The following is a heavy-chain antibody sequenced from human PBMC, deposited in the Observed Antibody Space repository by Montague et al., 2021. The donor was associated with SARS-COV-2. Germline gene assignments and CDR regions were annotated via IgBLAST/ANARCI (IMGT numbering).Heavy chain of an antibody. CDR3: AREYRIELWQTNWYFGL. V-gene: IGHV4-39*07. CDR1: GGSISSSSYY. D-gene: IGHD5-18*01. CDR2: IYYSGST. Sequence: SETLSLTCTVSGGSISSSSYYWGWIRQPSGKGLEWIGSIYYSGSTYYNPSLKSRVTISVDTSKNQFSLRPSSVTAADTAVYYCAREYRIELWQTNWYFGLWGRGTLVTVSS. J-gene: IGHJ2*01.